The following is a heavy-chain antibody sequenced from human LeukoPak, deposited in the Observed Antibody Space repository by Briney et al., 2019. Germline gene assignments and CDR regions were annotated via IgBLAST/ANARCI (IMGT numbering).Heavy chain of an antibody. D-gene: IGHD6-19*01. CDR2: FDPEDGET. CDR3: ATVPYLAGTGSHPLGKYYFDY. Sequence: ASVKVSCKVSGYTLTELSMHWVRQAHGKGLEWMGCFDPEDGETIYAQKFQGRVTMTEDTSTDTAYMELSSLRSEDTAVYYCATVPYLAGTGSHPLGKYYFDYWGQGILVTVSS. J-gene: IGHJ4*02. CDR1: GYTLTELS. V-gene: IGHV1-24*01.